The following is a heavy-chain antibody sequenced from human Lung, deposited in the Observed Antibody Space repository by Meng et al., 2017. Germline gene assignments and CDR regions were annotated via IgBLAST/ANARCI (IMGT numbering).Heavy chain of an antibody. J-gene: IGHJ4*02. CDR1: VYNLPDYV. CDR3: ARDEDISAAGKLFGDY. V-gene: IGHV1-2*06. D-gene: IGHD6-13*01. Sequence: QVQLVQSGVEAKNPGALVNVACKPLVYNLPDYVLHWWRLAPGQGLEWMGRIDPKSGDTHYAQRFQGRVTMTGDTSISTAYMELSGLRSDDTAMYYCARDEDISAAGKLFGDYWGQGTLVTVSS. CDR2: IDPKSGDT.